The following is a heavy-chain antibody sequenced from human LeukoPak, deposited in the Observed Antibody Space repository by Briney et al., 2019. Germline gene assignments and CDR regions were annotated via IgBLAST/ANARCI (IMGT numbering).Heavy chain of an antibody. CDR1: GFTFSSYA. D-gene: IGHD3-10*01. CDR2: ISYDGSNK. V-gene: IGHV3-30-3*01. Sequence: GGSLRLSCAASGFTFSSYAMHWVRQAPGKGLEWVAVISYDGSNKYYADSVKGRFTISRDNSKNTLYLRMNSLRAEDTAVYYCARDQHPIWFGESAFDIWGQGTMVTVSS. CDR3: ARDQHPIWFGESAFDI. J-gene: IGHJ3*02.